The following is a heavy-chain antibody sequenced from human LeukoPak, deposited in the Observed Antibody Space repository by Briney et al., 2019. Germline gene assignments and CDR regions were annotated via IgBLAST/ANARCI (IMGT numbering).Heavy chain of an antibody. V-gene: IGHV3-30*18. CDR3: AKDLSGHWCIDY. Sequence: GGSLRLSCVASGFTFSNYYMHWVRQAPGKGLEWVAIISDDGERKFYADSVRGRITISRDKSKNTLFLQMNSLRADDTAVYFCAKDLSGHWCIDYWGQGTLVTVSS. J-gene: IGHJ4*02. CDR1: GFTFSNYY. D-gene: IGHD4/OR15-4a*01. CDR2: ISDDGERK.